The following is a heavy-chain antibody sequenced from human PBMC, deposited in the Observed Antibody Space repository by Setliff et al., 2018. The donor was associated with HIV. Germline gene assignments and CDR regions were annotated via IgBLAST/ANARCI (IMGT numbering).Heavy chain of an antibody. V-gene: IGHV1-2*02. Sequence: ASVKVSCKASGYTFSSHSINWVRQAPGQGLEWMGWINPNSGDAIYAQNFQGRVTMTRDTSINAAYMELRGLRSDDTAVYYCARNFGLSPSGKYYYYYGMDIWGQGTTVTVSS. CDR1: GYTFSSHS. J-gene: IGHJ6*02. D-gene: IGHD3-10*01. CDR2: INPNSGDA. CDR3: ARNFGLSPSGKYYYYYGMDI.